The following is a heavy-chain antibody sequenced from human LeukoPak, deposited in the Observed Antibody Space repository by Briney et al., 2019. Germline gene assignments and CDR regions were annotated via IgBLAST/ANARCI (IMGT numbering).Heavy chain of an antibody. D-gene: IGHD7-27*01. Sequence: ASVKVSCKASGYTFTGYYMHWVRQAPGQGLEWMGWINPNSGGTNYAQKFQGWVTMTRDTPISTAYMELSRLRSDDTAVYYCARDPPNSGYTLDVWGQGTMVTVSS. J-gene: IGHJ3*01. CDR2: INPNSGGT. CDR3: ARDPPNSGYTLDV. CDR1: GYTFTGYY. V-gene: IGHV1-2*04.